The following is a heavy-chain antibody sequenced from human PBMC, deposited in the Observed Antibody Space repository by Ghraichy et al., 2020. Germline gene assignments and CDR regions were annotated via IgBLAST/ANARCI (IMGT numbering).Heavy chain of an antibody. CDR3: CRGESAYLYY. J-gene: IGHJ4*02. V-gene: IGHV3-23*01. Sequence: GGSLRLSCAASGFTFSSYAMSWVRQAPGKGLEWVSVVSGSGGTIYYTDSVKGRFTISRDNSKNTLYLQMSSLRAEDTALYYCCRGESAYLYYWGQGTLVTVSS. CDR1: GFTFSSYA. D-gene: IGHD3-22*01. CDR2: VSGSGGTI.